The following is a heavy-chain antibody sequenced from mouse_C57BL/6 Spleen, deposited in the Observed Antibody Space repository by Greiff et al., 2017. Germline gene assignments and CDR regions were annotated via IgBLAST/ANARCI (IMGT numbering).Heavy chain of an antibody. CDR1: GFTFSSYT. D-gene: IGHD1-1*01. J-gene: IGHJ4*01. CDR2: ISGGGGHT. CDR3: ARNVDYYGRRYAMDY. V-gene: IGHV5-9*01. Sequence: EVHLVESGGGLVKPGGSLKLSCAASGFTFSSYTMSWVRQTPEKRLEWVATISGGGGHTYYPDSVTGRFPISIDNAKNTLDLQMSSLRAEDTALYDCARNVDYYGRRYAMDYGGQGTSVTVSS.